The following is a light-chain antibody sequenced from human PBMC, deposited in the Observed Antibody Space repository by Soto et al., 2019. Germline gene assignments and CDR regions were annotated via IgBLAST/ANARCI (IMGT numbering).Light chain of an antibody. CDR3: SSYTSSSTHYV. V-gene: IGLV2-14*01. CDR2: DVS. CDR1: SSDVGGYNY. Sequence: QSVLTQPASVSGSPGQSITISCTGTSSDVGGYNYVSWYQQHPGKAPKLMIYDVSNRPSGVSNRFSGSKSGNTASLTISGLQAEDEADDYCSSYTSSSTHYVFATGTKLTVL. J-gene: IGLJ1*01.